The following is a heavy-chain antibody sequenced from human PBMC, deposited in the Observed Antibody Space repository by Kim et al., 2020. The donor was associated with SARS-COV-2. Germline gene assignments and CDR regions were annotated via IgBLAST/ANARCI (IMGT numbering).Heavy chain of an antibody. CDR3: ARDSIGDYRRDSHYGMDV. Sequence: SVKVSCKASGGTFSSYAISWVRQAPGQGLEWMGGIIPIFGTANYAQKFQGRVTITADESTSTAYMELSSLRSEDTAVYYCARDSIGDYRRDSHYGMDVWGQGTTVTVSS. D-gene: IGHD4-4*01. CDR2: IIPIFGTA. V-gene: IGHV1-69*13. CDR1: GGTFSSYA. J-gene: IGHJ6*02.